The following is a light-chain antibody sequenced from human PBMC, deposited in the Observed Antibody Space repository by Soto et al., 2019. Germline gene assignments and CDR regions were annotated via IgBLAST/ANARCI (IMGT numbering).Light chain of an antibody. CDR3: MQALQNPWT. Sequence: DIVMTQSPLSLPVTPGEPASISCRSSQSLLHSNGNHYLDWYLQKPGQSPQLLIYLGSSRASGGPDRFSGSGSGTDFTLKISRVEADDVGVYYCMQALQNPWTFGQGTKVEIK. J-gene: IGKJ1*01. CDR1: QSLLHSNGNHY. CDR2: LGS. V-gene: IGKV2-28*01.